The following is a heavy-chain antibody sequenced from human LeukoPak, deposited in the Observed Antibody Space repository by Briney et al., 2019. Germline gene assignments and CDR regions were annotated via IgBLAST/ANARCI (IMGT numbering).Heavy chain of an antibody. CDR1: GFTFSSYW. Sequence: GGSLRLSCAASGFTFSSYWMHWFRQAPGKGLVWVSRINSDGSSTSYADSVKRRFTISRDTAKNTLHLQMNSLRAEATAVYYCARGPIYCRSTSCYLDYWGQGTLVTVSS. CDR2: INSDGSST. CDR3: ARGPIYCRSTSCYLDY. V-gene: IGHV3-74*01. J-gene: IGHJ4*02. D-gene: IGHD2-2*01.